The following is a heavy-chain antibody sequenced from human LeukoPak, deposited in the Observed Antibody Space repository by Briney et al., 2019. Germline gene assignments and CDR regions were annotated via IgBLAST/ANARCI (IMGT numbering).Heavy chain of an antibody. V-gene: IGHV1-69*05. J-gene: IGHJ4*02. CDR1: GGTFSSYA. Sequence: SVKVSCKASGGTFSSYAISWVRQAPGQGLEWMGGIIPIFGTANYAQKFQGRVTITTDESTSTAYMELSSLRSEDTAVYYCARVYGDYQVGPFDYWGQGTLVTVSS. CDR3: ARVYGDYQVGPFDY. CDR2: IIPIFGTA. D-gene: IGHD4-17*01.